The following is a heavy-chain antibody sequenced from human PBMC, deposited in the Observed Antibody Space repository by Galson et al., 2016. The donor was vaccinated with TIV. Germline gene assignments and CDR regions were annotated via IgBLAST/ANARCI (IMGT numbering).Heavy chain of an antibody. CDR1: GYSFTNYG. V-gene: IGHV1-18*01. Sequence: SVKVSCKASGYSFTNYGIAWVRQAPGQGLEWMGWISTYNGYTDYAQKLQGRVTMTTDTSTSTAYMELRSLRSDDTAMYYCARDPTYYDTNGWCQWGQGTLLIVSS. D-gene: IGHD3-22*01. J-gene: IGHJ4*02. CDR3: ARDPTYYDTNGWCQ. CDR2: ISTYNGYT.